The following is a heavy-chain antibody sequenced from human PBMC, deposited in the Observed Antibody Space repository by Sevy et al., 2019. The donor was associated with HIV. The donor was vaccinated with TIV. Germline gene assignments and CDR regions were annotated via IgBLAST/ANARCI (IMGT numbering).Heavy chain of an antibody. V-gene: IGHV3-7*01. J-gene: IGHJ4*02. D-gene: IGHD6-13*01. Sequence: GGSLRLACVASGFTLNSYWMSWVRQAPGKGLEWVANIKQDGSVKYYVNSVKGRFTISRDNARNLLYLQMNSLRVEDTALYYCVRAIAADGSFWGQGTLVTVSS. CDR1: GFTLNSYW. CDR2: IKQDGSVK. CDR3: VRAIAADGSF.